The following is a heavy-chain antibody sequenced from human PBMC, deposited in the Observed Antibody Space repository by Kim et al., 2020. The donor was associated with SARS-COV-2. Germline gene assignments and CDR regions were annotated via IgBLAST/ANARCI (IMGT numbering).Heavy chain of an antibody. CDR3: VGGSCDASTGYCKGYYYEN. D-gene: IGHD3-9*01. V-gene: IGHV1-46*01. Sequence: ASVKVSCKTSGYNFRSYFIHWVRQAPGQGLVWLGMISPTGGETTYAQNVQGRVTMTRDTSTSTVYMEMSRLRSEDTAVYYCVGGSCDASTGYCKGYYYENWGQGTLVTVSS. CDR1: GYNFRSYF. J-gene: IGHJ4*02. CDR2: ISPTGGET.